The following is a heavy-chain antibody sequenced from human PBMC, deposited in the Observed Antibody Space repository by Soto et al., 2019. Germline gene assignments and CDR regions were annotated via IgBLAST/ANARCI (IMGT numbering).Heavy chain of an antibody. Sequence: QVQLVQSGSEVKKPGSSVKVSCKASGGSFSSNPISWVRQAPGQGLEWMAGIIPIFATVHYAQKFQGRVTITADASTSTAYLELTSLRSEDTAVYFCARGGRGYSSAPRYYFDYWGQGPLVTVSS. J-gene: IGHJ4*02. V-gene: IGHV1-69*01. D-gene: IGHD5-18*01. CDR1: GGSFSSNP. CDR3: ARGGRGYSSAPRYYFDY. CDR2: IIPIFATV.